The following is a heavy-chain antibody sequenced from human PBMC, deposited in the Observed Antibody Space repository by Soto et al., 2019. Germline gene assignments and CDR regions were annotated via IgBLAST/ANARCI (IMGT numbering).Heavy chain of an antibody. V-gene: IGHV4-34*01. J-gene: IGHJ4*02. CDR3: ARVGYNYGQYYFDY. Sequence: PSETLSLTCAVYGGSFSGYIWTWIRQTPGKGLQWIGQINHSGNTKYNPSLKSRVTMSVDTSKNQFSLKLISVTAADPAKYFCARVGYNYGQYYFDYWGQGTLVTVSS. CDR1: GGSFSGYI. D-gene: IGHD5-18*01. CDR2: INHSGNT.